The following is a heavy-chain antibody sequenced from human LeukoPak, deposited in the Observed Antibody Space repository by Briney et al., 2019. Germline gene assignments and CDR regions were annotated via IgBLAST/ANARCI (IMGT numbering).Heavy chain of an antibody. V-gene: IGHV4-39*01. CDR1: GGSISSSSYY. J-gene: IGHJ6*02. CDR2: IYYSGST. Sequence: SETLSLTCTVSGGSISSSSYYWGWIRQPPGKGLEWIGSIYYSGSTYYNPSLKSRVTISVDTSKNQFSLKLSSVTAADTAVYYCARHVRRYYDILTGPPYYYYGMDVWGQGTTVTVSS. CDR3: ARHVRRYYDILTGPPYYYYGMDV. D-gene: IGHD3-9*01.